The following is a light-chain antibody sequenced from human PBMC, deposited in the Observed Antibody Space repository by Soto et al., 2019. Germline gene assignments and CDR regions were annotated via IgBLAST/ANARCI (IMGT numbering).Light chain of an antibody. CDR1: QSVSSN. Sequence: EIVMTQSPATLSVSPGERATLSCRASQSVSSNLAWYQQKPGQAPRLLIYGASTRATGIPARFSGSGSGTEFTLTISILQSEDFAVYYCQQYNNWPGTFGQGTKLEIK. J-gene: IGKJ2*01. V-gene: IGKV3-15*01. CDR3: QQYNNWPGT. CDR2: GAS.